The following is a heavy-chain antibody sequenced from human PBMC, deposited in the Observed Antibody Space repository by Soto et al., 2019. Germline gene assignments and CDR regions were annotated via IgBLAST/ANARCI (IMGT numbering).Heavy chain of an antibody. CDR1: GGTFSSYA. CDR3: ARDVERMADAFDI. D-gene: IGHD2-15*01. V-gene: IGHV1-69*13. Sequence: EASVKVSCKASGGTFSSYAISWVRQAPGQGLEWMGGIIPIFGTANYAQKFQGRVTITADESTSTAYMELSSLRSEDTAVYYCARDVERMADAFDIWGQGTMVTVSS. J-gene: IGHJ3*02. CDR2: IIPIFGTA.